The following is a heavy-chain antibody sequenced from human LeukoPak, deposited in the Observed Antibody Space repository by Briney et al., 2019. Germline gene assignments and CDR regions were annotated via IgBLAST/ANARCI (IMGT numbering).Heavy chain of an antibody. J-gene: IGHJ6*03. V-gene: IGHV3-20*04. CDR1: GFTFDDYG. CDR3: ARSTVTPYYYYYMDV. D-gene: IGHD4-11*01. Sequence: GGSLRLSCAASGFTFDDYGMSWVRQAPGKGLEWVSGINWNGGSTGHADSVKGRFTISRDNAKNSLYLQMNSPRAEDTALYYCARSTVTPYYYYYMDVWGKGTTVTVSS. CDR2: INWNGGST.